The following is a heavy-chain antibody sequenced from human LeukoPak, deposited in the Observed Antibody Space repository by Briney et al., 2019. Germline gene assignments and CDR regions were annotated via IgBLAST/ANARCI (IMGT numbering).Heavy chain of an antibody. CDR1: GGSFSGYY. V-gene: IGHV4-34*01. Sequence: PSETLSLTCAVYGGSFSGYYWSWIRQPPGKGLEWIGEINHSGSTNYNPSLKSRVTISVDTSKNQFSLKLSSVTAADTAVYYCARGAPPGIAAAGTKFDPWGQGTLVTVPS. CDR3: ARGAPPGIAAAGTKFDP. CDR2: INHSGST. J-gene: IGHJ5*02. D-gene: IGHD6-13*01.